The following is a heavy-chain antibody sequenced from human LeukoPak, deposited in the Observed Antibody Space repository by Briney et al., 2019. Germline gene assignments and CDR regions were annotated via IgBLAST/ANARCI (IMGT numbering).Heavy chain of an antibody. Sequence: GGSLRLSCAASGFTFSHYAMGWVRRAPGRGLAWVSAIRGDGATMFYADSVKGRITLSRDNSKNTLYLQFNSLRVDDTAVHYCARDQFRDYFIGADYWGQGTLVTVSS. V-gene: IGHV3-23*01. D-gene: IGHD3-16*01. CDR2: IRGDGATM. CDR3: ARDQFRDYFIGADY. J-gene: IGHJ4*02. CDR1: GFTFSHYA.